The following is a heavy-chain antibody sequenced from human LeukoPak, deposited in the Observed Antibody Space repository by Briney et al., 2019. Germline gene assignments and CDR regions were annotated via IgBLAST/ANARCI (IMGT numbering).Heavy chain of an antibody. CDR3: ARAFRGIFGVFEAFDI. J-gene: IGHJ3*02. CDR1: GGSISSSNW. CDR2: IYHSGRT. V-gene: IGHV4-4*02. Sequence: PSGTLSLTCAVSGGSISSSNWWSWVRQPPGKGLEWIGEIYHSGRTNYTPSLKSRVTISVDKSKNQLSLKLSSVTAADTAVYYCARAFRGIFGVFEAFDIWGQGTMVTVSS. D-gene: IGHD3-3*01.